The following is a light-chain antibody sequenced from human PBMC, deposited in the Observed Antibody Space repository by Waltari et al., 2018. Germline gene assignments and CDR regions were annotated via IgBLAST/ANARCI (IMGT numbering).Light chain of an antibody. Sequence: QSALTQPASVSGSPGQSITISCTGGSSHFGRQCHVSWYRQDAGKAPQLLISEVNKRPSGVSNRFSGSKSGNTASLTISGLQTEDEADYYCSSFTSSSTWVFGGGTKLTVL. J-gene: IGLJ3*02. CDR3: SSFTSSSTWV. V-gene: IGLV2-14*02. CDR1: SSHFGRQCH. CDR2: EVN.